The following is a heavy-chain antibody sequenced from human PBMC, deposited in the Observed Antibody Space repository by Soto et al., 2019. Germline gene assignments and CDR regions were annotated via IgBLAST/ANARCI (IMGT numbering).Heavy chain of an antibody. V-gene: IGHV3-43*01. CDR3: AKERYDILTGRKRYFDS. CDR2: ISWDGGIT. J-gene: IGHJ4*02. CDR1: GFPFDAYT. D-gene: IGHD3-9*01. Sequence: GGSLRLACAASGFPFDAYTMHWVRQAPGKGLEWVSLISWDGGITNYVDSVKGRFTISRDNSKNSLYLQMNSLRTEDTAFYYCAKERYDILTGRKRYFDSWGQGTLVTVSS.